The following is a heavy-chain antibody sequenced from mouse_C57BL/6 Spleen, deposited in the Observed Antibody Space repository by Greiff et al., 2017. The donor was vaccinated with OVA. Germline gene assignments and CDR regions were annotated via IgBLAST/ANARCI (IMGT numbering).Heavy chain of an antibody. CDR3: AACYYYGSSYGYFDV. CDR1: GFTFSDYG. CDR2: ISSGSSTI. Sequence: VQLKESGGGLVKPGGSLKLSCAASGFTFSDYGMHWVRQAPEKGLEWVAYISSGSSTIYYADTVKGRFTISRDNAKNTLFLQMTSLMSEDTAMYYCAACYYYGSSYGYFDVWGTGTTVTVSS. J-gene: IGHJ1*03. V-gene: IGHV5-17*01. D-gene: IGHD1-1*01.